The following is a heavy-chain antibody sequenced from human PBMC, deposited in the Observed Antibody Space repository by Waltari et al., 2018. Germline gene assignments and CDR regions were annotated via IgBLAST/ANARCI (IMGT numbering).Heavy chain of an antibody. CDR2: IYYSGST. Sequence: QLQLQESGPGLVKPSETLSLTCTVSGGSLSSSSYYWGWIRQPPGKGLEWIGSIYYSGSTYDNRARKSRVTISVDTSKNHFSRKLSSVTAADTAVYYWARDLTAGGLDVTYFDYWGQGTLVTVSS. D-gene: IGHD3-16*02. CDR1: GGSLSSSSYY. J-gene: IGHJ4*02. V-gene: IGHV4-39*07. CDR3: ARDLTAGGLDVTYFDY.